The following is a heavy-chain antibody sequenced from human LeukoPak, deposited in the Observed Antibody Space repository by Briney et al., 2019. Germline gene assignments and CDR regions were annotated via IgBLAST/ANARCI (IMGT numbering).Heavy chain of an antibody. CDR3: AREPLAVAAANNAFDI. CDR1: GYTFTDYY. J-gene: IGHJ3*02. Sequence: ASVKVSCKASGYTFTDYYIHWVRQAPGQGLEWMGWINPNNGDTGSAQMFQGRVTLTRDTSISTVYMDLSRLRSDDTAVYYCAREPLAVAAANNAFDIWGQGTMVTVSS. CDR2: INPNNGDT. V-gene: IGHV1-2*02. D-gene: IGHD2-15*01.